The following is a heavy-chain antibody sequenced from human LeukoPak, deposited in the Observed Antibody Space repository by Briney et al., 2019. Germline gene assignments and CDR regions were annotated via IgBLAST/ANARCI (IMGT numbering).Heavy chain of an antibody. CDR2: ISGSGGST. CDR1: GFTFSSYA. V-gene: IGHV3-23*01. D-gene: IGHD2-15*01. CDR3: ATISGGYCSGGSCYSSPIYFDY. Sequence: PGGSLRLSCAASGFTFSSYAMSWVRQAPGKGLEWVSAISGSGGSTYYADPVKGRFTISRDNSKNTLYLQMNSLRAEDTAVYYCATISGGYCSGGSCYSSPIYFDYWGQGTLVTVSS. J-gene: IGHJ4*02.